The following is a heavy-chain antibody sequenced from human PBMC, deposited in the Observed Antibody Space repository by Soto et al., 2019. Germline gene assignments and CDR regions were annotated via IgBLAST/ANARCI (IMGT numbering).Heavy chain of an antibody. CDR3: ARDDGVAIFDH. CDR2: ISAYNGNT. CDR1: GYTFATFG. J-gene: IGHJ4*02. Sequence: QVQLVQSGAEMKKPGASVKVSCKASGYTFATFGISWVRQAPGQGREWMGWISAYNGNTNYAQKFQGRVTMTRDTSTNTVYMELRSLRSDDTAIFYCARDDGVAIFDHWGQGTLVTVSS. V-gene: IGHV1-18*01. D-gene: IGHD2-15*01.